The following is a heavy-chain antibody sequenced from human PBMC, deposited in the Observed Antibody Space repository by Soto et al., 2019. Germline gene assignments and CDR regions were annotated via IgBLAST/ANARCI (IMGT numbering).Heavy chain of an antibody. V-gene: IGHV3-23*01. CDR1: GFTLSNFA. J-gene: IGHJ4*02. CDR3: AKDRNRLAAALDS. D-gene: IGHD6-13*01. Sequence: EVQLLESGGGLVQPGGSLRLSCATSGFTLSNFAMSWVRQAPGKGLEWVSAISGSGAITNYADSVKGRFTISRDIAKNTLYLQMNSLRAEDTAIYYCAKDRNRLAAALDSWGQGTLVAVSS. CDR2: ISGSGAIT.